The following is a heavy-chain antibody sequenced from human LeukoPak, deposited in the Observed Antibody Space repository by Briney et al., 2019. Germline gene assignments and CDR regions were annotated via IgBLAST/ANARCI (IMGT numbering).Heavy chain of an antibody. V-gene: IGHV1-69*13. CDR1: GGTFSSYA. CDR3: ASGPPLYDILTGYPGLDY. CDR2: IIPIFGTA. Sequence: SVKVSCKASGGTFSSYAISWVRQAPGQGLEWMGGIIPIFGTANYAQKFQGRVTITADESTSTAYMELSSLRSEDTAVYYCASGPPLYDILTGYPGLDYWGQGTLVTVSS. D-gene: IGHD3-9*01. J-gene: IGHJ4*02.